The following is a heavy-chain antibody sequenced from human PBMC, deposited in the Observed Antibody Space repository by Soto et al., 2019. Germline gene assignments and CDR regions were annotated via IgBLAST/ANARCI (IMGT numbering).Heavy chain of an antibody. V-gene: IGHV4-59*01. J-gene: IGHJ4*02. D-gene: IGHD5-12*01. Sequence: QVQLKESGPGLVNPSETLSLTCAVSGVTISTYYWSWIRQPPGKGLEWIGYNYHSGTTNYNPSLKSRVTMSITTPKNQFSLRLTSVTAADTAIYYCVRETYIGYGHAIDHWGQGTLVTVSS. CDR1: GVTISTYY. CDR3: VRETYIGYGHAIDH. CDR2: NYHSGTT.